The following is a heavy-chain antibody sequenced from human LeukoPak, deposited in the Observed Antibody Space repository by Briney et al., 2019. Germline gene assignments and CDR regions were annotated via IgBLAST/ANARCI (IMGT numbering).Heavy chain of an antibody. CDR3: ARSGYSYGFGGRFAFDI. CDR1: GFTFSSYW. D-gene: IGHD5-18*01. CDR2: IYSGGST. Sequence: PGGSLRLSCAASGFTFSSYWMSWVRQAPGKGLEWVSVIYSGGSTYYADSVKGRFTISRDNSKNTLYLQMNSLRAEDTAVYYCARSGYSYGFGGRFAFDIWGQGTMVTVSS. V-gene: IGHV3-53*01. J-gene: IGHJ3*02.